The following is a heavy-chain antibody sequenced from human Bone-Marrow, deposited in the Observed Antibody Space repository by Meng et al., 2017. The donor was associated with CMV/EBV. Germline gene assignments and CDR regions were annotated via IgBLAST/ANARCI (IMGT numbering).Heavy chain of an antibody. V-gene: IGHV1-46*01. D-gene: IGHD4-11*01. Sequence: SAKVSCKASGHTFTNYFVHWVRQAPGQGLEWLGIIHPIPGSTIYAQKFQGRVTVTRDTSTSTVYMEMSSLRSEDTAVYYCAREPPTVTTPIIYYYGMDVWGQGTTVTVSS. CDR1: GHTFTNYF. CDR3: AREPPTVTTPIIYYYGMDV. CDR2: IHPIPGST. J-gene: IGHJ6*02.